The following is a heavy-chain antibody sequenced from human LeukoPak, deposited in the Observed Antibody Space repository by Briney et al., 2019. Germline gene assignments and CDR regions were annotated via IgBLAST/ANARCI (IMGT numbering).Heavy chain of an antibody. D-gene: IGHD3-9*01. CDR2: ISSSSSYI. J-gene: IGHJ6*02. CDR3: ARGGHDILTGYNYYYYYGMDV. CDR1: GFTFSSYS. Sequence: GGSLRLSCAASGFTFSSYSMNWVRQAPGKGLEWVSSISSSSSYIYYADSVKCRFTISRDNAKNSLYLRMNSLRAEDTAVYYCARGGHDILTGYNYYYYYGMDVWGQGTTVTVSS. V-gene: IGHV3-21*01.